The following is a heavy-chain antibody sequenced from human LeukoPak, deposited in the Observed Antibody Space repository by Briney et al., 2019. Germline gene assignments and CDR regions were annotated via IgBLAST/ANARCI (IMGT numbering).Heavy chain of an antibody. J-gene: IGHJ4*02. CDR1: GGSISSSSYY. D-gene: IGHD3-10*01. Sequence: SDTLSLTCTVSGGSISSSSYYWGWIRQPPGKGLEWIESIYYSGSPYYNPSLKSRVTISVDTSKNQCSLKLSSVTAADTAVYYCATSDYGSGSYFWGQGTLVTVSS. V-gene: IGHV4-39*01. CDR2: IYYSGSP. CDR3: ATSDYGSGSYF.